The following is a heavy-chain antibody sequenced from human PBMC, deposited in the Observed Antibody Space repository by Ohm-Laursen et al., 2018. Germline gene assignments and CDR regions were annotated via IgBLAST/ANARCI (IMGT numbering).Heavy chain of an antibody. CDR1: GGTFSSYA. CDR3: ARSAAPYYYYGMDV. V-gene: IGHV1-69*06. J-gene: IGHJ6*02. Sequence: SVKVSCKASGGTFSSYAISWVRQAPGQGLEWMGGIIPIFGTANYAQKFQGRVTITADKSTSTAYMELSSLRSEDTAVYHCARSAAPYYYYGMDVWGQGTTVTVSS. CDR2: IIPIFGTA.